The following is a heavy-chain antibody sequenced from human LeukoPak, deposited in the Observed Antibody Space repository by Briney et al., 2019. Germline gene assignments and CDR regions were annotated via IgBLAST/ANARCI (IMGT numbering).Heavy chain of an antibody. D-gene: IGHD5-24*01. CDR2: ISSSSSYI. V-gene: IGHV3-21*01. Sequence: GGSLRLSCAASGFTFSSYSMNWVRQAPGKGLEWVSSISSSSSYIYYADSVKGRFTISRDNTKNSLYLQMNSLRAEDTAVYYCARDGRRDGYNYWNWGSRSYYYYYMDVWGKGTTVTVSS. CDR1: GFTFSSYS. J-gene: IGHJ6*03. CDR3: ARDGRRDGYNYWNWGSRSYYYYYMDV.